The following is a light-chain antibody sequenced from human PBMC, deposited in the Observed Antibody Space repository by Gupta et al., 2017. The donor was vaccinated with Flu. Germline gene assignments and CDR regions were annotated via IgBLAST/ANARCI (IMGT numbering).Light chain of an antibody. J-gene: IGLJ1*01. CDR1: SSNIGSNT. CDR3: AAWDDSLDGHV. Sequence: QSVLTQPPSASGTHGQRVTISCSGSSSNIGSNTVNWYQQLPGTAPKLLMFNNIERPSGVPDRFSASKSATSASLAISGLQSEDEADYYCAAWDDSLDGHVFGTGTKVTVL. CDR2: NNI. V-gene: IGLV1-44*01.